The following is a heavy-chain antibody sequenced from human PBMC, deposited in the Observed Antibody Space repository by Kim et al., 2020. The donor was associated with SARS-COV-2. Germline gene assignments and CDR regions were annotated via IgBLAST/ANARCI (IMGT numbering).Heavy chain of an antibody. V-gene: IGHV3-11*06. J-gene: IGHJ4*02. CDR3: ASNVRRGDEPAAMVFFA. Sequence: KGRFTISRDNAKNSLYLQMNSLRAEDTAVYYCASNVRRGDEPAAMVFFAWGQGTLVTVSS. D-gene: IGHD2-2*01.